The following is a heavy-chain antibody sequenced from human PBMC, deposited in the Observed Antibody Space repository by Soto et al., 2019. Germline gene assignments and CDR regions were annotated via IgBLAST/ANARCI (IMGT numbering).Heavy chain of an antibody. CDR2: IYYSGST. J-gene: IGHJ5*02. Sequence: QVQLQESGPGLVKPSQTLSLTCTVSGGSISSGGYYWSWIRQHPGKGLEWIGYIYYSGSTYYNPSLKSRFTISVDTSKTQFSLKLSSVTAADTAVYYCARDRKRQRWFDPWGKGTLVTVSS. V-gene: IGHV4-31*03. CDR3: ARDRKRQRWFDP. CDR1: GGSISSGGYY.